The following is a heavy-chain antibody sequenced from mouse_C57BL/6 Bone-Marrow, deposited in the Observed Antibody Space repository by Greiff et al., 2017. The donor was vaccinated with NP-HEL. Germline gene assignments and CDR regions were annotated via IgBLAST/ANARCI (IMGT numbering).Heavy chain of an antibody. Sequence: VQLQQSGAELVRPGASVTLSCTASGFNITDDYMHWVKQRPEQGLEWIGWIDPENGDTEYASKFQGKATITADTSSNTAYLQLSSLTSEDTAVYYCTSFITTVVATDVWGTGTTVTVSS. J-gene: IGHJ1*03. V-gene: IGHV14-4*01. CDR1: GFNITDDY. CDR2: IDPENGDT. D-gene: IGHD1-1*01. CDR3: TSFITTVVATDV.